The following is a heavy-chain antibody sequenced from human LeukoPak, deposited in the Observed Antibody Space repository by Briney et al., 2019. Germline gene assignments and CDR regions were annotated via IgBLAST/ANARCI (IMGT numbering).Heavy chain of an antibody. CDR1: GGTFIRYA. Sequence: ASVKVSCKASGGTFIRYAVTWVRQAPGQGLEWMGGIIPVLGITNYAQKFQGRVTITADESTTTAYMELNSLISEDTAIYYCARVLGSAGKGWFDPWGQGTPVTVSS. CDR2: IIPVLGIT. J-gene: IGHJ5*02. V-gene: IGHV1-69*10. CDR3: ARVLGSAGKGWFDP. D-gene: IGHD6-13*01.